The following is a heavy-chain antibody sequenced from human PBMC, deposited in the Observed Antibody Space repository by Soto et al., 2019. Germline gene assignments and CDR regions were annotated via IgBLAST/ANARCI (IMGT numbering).Heavy chain of an antibody. CDR2: IYPGDSDT. J-gene: IGHJ6*02. CDR3: AASIFYYGMDV. CDR1: GYTFTNYW. Sequence: ESLKISCKGSGYTFTNYWIGWVRQMPGKGLEWMGIIYPGDSDTKYNPSFQGQVTISADKSITTTYLRWTSLKASDTAIYYCAASIFYYGMDVWGQGTTVTVSS. V-gene: IGHV5-51*01.